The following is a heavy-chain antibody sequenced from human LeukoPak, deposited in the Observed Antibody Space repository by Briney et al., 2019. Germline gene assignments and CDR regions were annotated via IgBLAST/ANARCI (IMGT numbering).Heavy chain of an antibody. J-gene: IGHJ4*02. CDR2: IYSGGST. D-gene: IGHD3-10*01. CDR3: ARVGGYYYGSGKDY. V-gene: IGHV3-53*04. Sequence: GGSLRLSCAASGFTFSSNYMSWVRQAPGKGLEWVSVIYSGGSTYYADSVKGRFTISRHNSKNTLYLQMNSLRAEDTAVYYCARVGGYYYGSGKDYWGQGTLVTVSS. CDR1: GFTFSSNY.